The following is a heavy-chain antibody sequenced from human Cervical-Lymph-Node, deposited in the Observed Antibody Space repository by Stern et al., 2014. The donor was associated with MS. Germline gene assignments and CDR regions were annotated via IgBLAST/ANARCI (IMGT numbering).Heavy chain of an antibody. J-gene: IGHJ4*02. CDR2: IIPALNVA. V-gene: IGHV1-69*09. CDR1: GGSLSTYT. CDR3: AGPAPLD. Sequence: VQLEESGAELKKPGSSVKVSCKASGGSLSTYTITWVRQAHGQGLEWMGRIIPALNVANYAQKFQGRLTITADKSTSTAYMEMSSLRSDDTAVYYCAGPAPLDWGQGTLVTVSS. D-gene: IGHD2-2*01.